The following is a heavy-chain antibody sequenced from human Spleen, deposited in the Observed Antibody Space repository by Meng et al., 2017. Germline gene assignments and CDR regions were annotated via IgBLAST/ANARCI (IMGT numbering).Heavy chain of an antibody. V-gene: IGHV5-51*01. D-gene: IGHD4-23*01. CDR2: IYPGDSDT. CDR1: GYSFTSYW. Sequence: GGSLRLSCKGSGYSFTSYWIGWVRQMPGKGLEWMGIIYPGDSDTRYSPSFQGQVTISADKSISTAYLQWSSLKASDTAMYYCARNYGGSNGYFDYWGPGTLVTVSS. J-gene: IGHJ4*02. CDR3: ARNYGGSNGYFDY.